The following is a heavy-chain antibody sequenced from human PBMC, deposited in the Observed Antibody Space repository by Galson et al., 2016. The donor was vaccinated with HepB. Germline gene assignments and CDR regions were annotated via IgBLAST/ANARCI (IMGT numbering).Heavy chain of an antibody. CDR1: GFIFSDYW. Sequence: SLRLSCAASGFIFSDYWMAWVRQGPGKGLQWVATMRRDGSEEYYGDSVKGRFAISRDNAQNSLYLQMDILRAEDKAVYFCWRIGNFVYYGLDVWGQGTLVTVPS. J-gene: IGHJ6*02. V-gene: IGHV3-7*01. CDR3: WRIGNFVYYGLDV. CDR2: MRRDGSEE.